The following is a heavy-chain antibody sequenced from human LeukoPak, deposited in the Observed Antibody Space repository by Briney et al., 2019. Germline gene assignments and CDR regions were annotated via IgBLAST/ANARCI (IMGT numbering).Heavy chain of an antibody. Sequence: SETLSLTCTVSGGSISSYYWSWIRQPPGKGLEWIGEINHSGSTNYNPSLKSRVTISVDTSKNQFSLKLSSVTAADTAVYYCARVDYGDYWDWFDPWGQGTLVTVSS. V-gene: IGHV4-34*01. CDR3: ARVDYGDYWDWFDP. CDR1: GGSISSYY. J-gene: IGHJ5*02. CDR2: INHSGST. D-gene: IGHD4-17*01.